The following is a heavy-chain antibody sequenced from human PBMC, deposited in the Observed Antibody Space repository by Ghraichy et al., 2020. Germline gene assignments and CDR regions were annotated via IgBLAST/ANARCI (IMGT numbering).Heavy chain of an antibody. D-gene: IGHD4-11*01. CDR1: GFTFNDYY. J-gene: IGHJ4*02. CDR2: ISSSGSTI. V-gene: IGHV3-11*01. Sequence: GGSLRLSCAASGFTFNDYYMSWIRQAPGKGLEWVSYISSSGSTIHYADSVKGRFTISRDNAKNSLYLQINSLRAEDTAVYYCARGPYGNYEPYYFDYWGQGTLVTVSS. CDR3: ARGPYGNYEPYYFDY.